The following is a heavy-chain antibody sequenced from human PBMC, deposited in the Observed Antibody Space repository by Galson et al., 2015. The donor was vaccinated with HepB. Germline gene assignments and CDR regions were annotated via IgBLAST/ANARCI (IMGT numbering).Heavy chain of an antibody. J-gene: IGHJ4*02. CDR3: VREYRGGSFDY. Sequence: SVKVSCKASGYTSTTYYMHWARQAPGQGLEWMGIIRPSGDDGTTYAQKFQGRVTMTRDTSTSTVYMDLSSLRSEDTAVYYCVREYRGGSFDYWGQGTLVTVSS. CDR1: GYTSTTYY. CDR2: IRPSGDDGT. V-gene: IGHV1-46*01. D-gene: IGHD1-26*01.